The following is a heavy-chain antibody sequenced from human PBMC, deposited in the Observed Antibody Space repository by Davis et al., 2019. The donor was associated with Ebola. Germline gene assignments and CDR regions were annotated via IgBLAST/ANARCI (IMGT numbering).Heavy chain of an antibody. J-gene: IGHJ4*02. Sequence: PGGSLRLSCAASGFTFSSYGMHWVRQAPGKGLEWVAVISYDGSNKYYADSVKGRFTISRDNSKNTLYLQMNSLRAEDTAVYYCARGHDYGDYSSDYWGQGTLVTVSS. D-gene: IGHD4-17*01. CDR1: GFTFSSYG. CDR2: ISYDGSNK. V-gene: IGHV3-30*03. CDR3: ARGHDYGDYSSDY.